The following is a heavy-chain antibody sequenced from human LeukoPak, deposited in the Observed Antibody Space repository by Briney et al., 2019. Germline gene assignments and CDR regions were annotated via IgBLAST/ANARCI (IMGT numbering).Heavy chain of an antibody. V-gene: IGHV3-74*01. CDR2: INSDGSST. J-gene: IGHJ4*02. CDR3: ARDTDTVTTILDY. CDR1: GFTFSSYW. Sequence: PGGSLRLSCAASGFTFSSYWMHWVRHAPGKGLVWVSRINSDGSSTSYADSVKGRFTISRDNAKNTLYLQMNSLRAEDAAVYYCARDTDTVTTILDYWGQGTLVTVSS. D-gene: IGHD4-17*01.